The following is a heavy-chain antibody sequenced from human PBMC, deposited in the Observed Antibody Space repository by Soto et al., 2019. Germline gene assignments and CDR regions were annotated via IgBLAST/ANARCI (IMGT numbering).Heavy chain of an antibody. J-gene: IGHJ4*02. Sequence: PSETLSLTCAVYGGSSIGYYWSWIRPPPGKGLEWIGEINHSGGTNYNPSLKSRVTISVDTSKNQFSLKLSSVTAADTAVYYCARGVRDNWNDFTPPLYYFDYWGQGTLVTRLL. CDR1: GGSSIGYY. D-gene: IGHD1-20*01. V-gene: IGHV4-34*01. CDR3: ARGVRDNWNDFTPPLYYFDY. CDR2: INHSGGT.